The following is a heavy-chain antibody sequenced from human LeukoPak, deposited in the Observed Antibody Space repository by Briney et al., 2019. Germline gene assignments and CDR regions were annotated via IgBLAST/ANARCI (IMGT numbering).Heavy chain of an antibody. V-gene: IGHV3-30-3*01. Sequence: GGSLRLSCAASGFTFSSYAMHWVRQAPGKGLEWVAVISYDGSNKYYADSVKGRFTISRDNSKNTLYLQMNSLRAEDTAVYYCARDSSGYGSWSYYFDYWGQGTLVTVSS. CDR3: ARDSSGYGSWSYYFDY. J-gene: IGHJ4*02. D-gene: IGHD5-12*01. CDR1: GFTFSSYA. CDR2: ISYDGSNK.